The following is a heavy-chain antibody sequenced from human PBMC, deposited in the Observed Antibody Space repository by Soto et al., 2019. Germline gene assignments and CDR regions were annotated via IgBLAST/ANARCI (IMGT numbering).Heavy chain of an antibody. D-gene: IGHD6-19*01. J-gene: IGHJ4*02. CDR3: ASSPVAGEFY. V-gene: IGHV1-18*04. CDR2: ISAYNGNT. CDR1: GYTFTSCC. Sequence: SFKVSFNASGYTFTSCCSIWVRQAPVQGLEWMGWISAYNGNTNYAQKLQGRVTMTTDTSTSTAYMELRSLRSDDTAVYYFASSPVAGEFYWGQGTLVTVSS.